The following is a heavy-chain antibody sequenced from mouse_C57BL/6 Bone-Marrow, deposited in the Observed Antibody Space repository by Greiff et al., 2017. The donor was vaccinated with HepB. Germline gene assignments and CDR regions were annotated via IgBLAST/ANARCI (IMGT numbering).Heavy chain of an antibody. J-gene: IGHJ2*01. CDR2: ISSGGDYI. D-gene: IGHD1-3*01. CDR1: GFTFSSYA. Sequence: DVMLVESGEGLVKPGGSLKLSCAASGFTFSSYAMSWVRQTPEKRLEWVAYISSGGDYIYYADTVKGRFTISRDNARNTLYLQMSSLKSEDTAMYYCTRGPKLDPFDYWGQGTTLTVSS. CDR3: TRGPKLDPFDY. V-gene: IGHV5-9-1*02.